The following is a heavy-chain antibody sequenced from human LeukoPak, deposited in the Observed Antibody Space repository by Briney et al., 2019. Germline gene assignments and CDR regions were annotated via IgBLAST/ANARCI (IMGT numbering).Heavy chain of an antibody. D-gene: IGHD2-21*02. Sequence: GGSLRLSCAASGFTFSSYEMNWVRQAPGRGLEWLSYISSSGSTTHYADSVKGRITISRDNAKDSLYLQMNSLRAEDTAVYYCAREKANCGGDCNDYWGQGTLVTVSS. CDR3: AREKANCGGDCNDY. CDR2: ISSSGSTT. J-gene: IGHJ4*02. V-gene: IGHV3-48*03. CDR1: GFTFSSYE.